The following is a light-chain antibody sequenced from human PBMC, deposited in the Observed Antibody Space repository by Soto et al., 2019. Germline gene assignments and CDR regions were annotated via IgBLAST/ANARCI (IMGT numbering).Light chain of an antibody. V-gene: IGKV3-11*01. CDR3: QQRNVWPPIT. CDR2: DAS. CDR1: ESVRSK. J-gene: IGKJ5*01. Sequence: EIVMTQSPATLSVSPGGRDTLSCRASESVRSKVAWYQQKPGQAPRLVIFDASNRANGVPARFGGSGSGADFTLTINSLEPEDFAVYYCQQRNVWPPITFGQGTRLEI.